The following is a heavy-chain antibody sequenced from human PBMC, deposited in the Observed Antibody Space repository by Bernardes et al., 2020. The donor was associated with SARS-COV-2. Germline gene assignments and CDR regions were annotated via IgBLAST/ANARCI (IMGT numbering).Heavy chain of an antibody. CDR2: IYPGDSDT. V-gene: IGHV5-51*01. D-gene: IGHD4-17*01. CDR3: ARRRYGDFGVDV. J-gene: IGHJ6*02. CDR1: DYTFTNYW. Sequence: GGSLKISGKGSDYTFTNYWIGWVRQMPGKGLEWMGIIYPGDSDTKYSPSFQGRVTISADKSVNTAYLQWSSLKASDTAIYYCARRRYGDFGVDVWGQGTTVTVSS.